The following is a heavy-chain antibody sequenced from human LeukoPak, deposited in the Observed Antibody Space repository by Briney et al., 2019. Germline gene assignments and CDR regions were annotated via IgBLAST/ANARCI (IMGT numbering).Heavy chain of an antibody. Sequence: GGSLTLSCAASGFSFSSYAMQWARQAPGKGLEWVAVISHDGSNKYNADSVKGRFTISRDNSKNTVSLQMNSLRAEDTALYYCARSTRSILGADTYYYYRDVWGKGTTVTVSS. CDR1: GFSFSSYA. CDR2: ISHDGSNK. D-gene: IGHD3-3*01. J-gene: IGHJ6*03. V-gene: IGHV3-30*01. CDR3: ARSTRSILGADTYYYYRDV.